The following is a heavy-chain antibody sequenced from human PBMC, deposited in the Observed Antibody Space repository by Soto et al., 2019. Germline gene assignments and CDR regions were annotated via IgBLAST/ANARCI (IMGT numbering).Heavy chain of an antibody. D-gene: IGHD4-17*01. J-gene: IGHJ4*02. Sequence: SETLSLTCAAYGGSFCGYYWGWFRQTPGKGLEWIGEINHSGSTNYNPSLKSRVTISVDTSKNQFSLKLSSVTAADTAVYYCARGLDGDFYYFDYWGQGTLVTVSS. CDR2: INHSGST. CDR1: GGSFCGYY. V-gene: IGHV4-34*01. CDR3: ARGLDGDFYYFDY.